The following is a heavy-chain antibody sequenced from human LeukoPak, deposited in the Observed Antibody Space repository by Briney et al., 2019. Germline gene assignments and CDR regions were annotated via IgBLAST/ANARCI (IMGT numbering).Heavy chain of an antibody. CDR3: ARNRTDWNYAAGIDY. V-gene: IGHV1-2*02. CDR2: INPNSGDT. J-gene: IGHJ4*02. CDR1: GYTFTGYY. D-gene: IGHD1-7*01. Sequence: ASVKVSCKASGYTFTGYYMHWVRQAPGQGLEWMGWINPNSGDTNYAQNFQGRVTMTRDTSISTAYMELSRLRSDDTAVYYCARNRTDWNYAAGIDYWGQGTLVTVSS.